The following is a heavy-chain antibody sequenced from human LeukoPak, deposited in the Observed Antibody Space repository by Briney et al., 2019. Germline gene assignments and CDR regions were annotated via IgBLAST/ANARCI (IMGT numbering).Heavy chain of an antibody. Sequence: ASVKVSCKASGYTFTGYYMHWVRQAPGQGLEWIGRINPNSGGTNYAQKFQGRVTTTRDTSISTAYMELSRLRSDDTAVYYCARDRYCSSTSCYAAGWFDPWGQGTLVTVSS. D-gene: IGHD2-2*01. V-gene: IGHV1-2*06. CDR2: INPNSGGT. J-gene: IGHJ5*02. CDR3: ARDRYCSSTSCYAAGWFDP. CDR1: GYTFTGYY.